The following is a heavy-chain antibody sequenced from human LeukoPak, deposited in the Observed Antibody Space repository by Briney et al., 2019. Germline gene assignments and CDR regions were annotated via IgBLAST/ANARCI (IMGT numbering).Heavy chain of an antibody. J-gene: IGHJ5*02. Sequence: SVKVSCKASGGTFTSYAISWVRQAPGQGLEWMGGIIPIYGTADYAQKVQGRVTIIADKSTSTAYMELSSLRSEDTAVNYCARDHDYEGWFDPWGQGTLVSVSS. CDR1: GGTFTSYA. D-gene: IGHD4-17*01. CDR3: ARDHDYEGWFDP. V-gene: IGHV1-69*06. CDR2: IIPIYGTA.